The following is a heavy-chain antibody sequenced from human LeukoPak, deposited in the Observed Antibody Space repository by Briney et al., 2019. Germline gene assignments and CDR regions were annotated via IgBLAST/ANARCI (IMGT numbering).Heavy chain of an antibody. CDR1: GDSVSSYY. J-gene: IGHJ4*02. D-gene: IGHD1-26*01. CDR3: ARGMSGTYQPFDY. CDR2: ILYSGTT. V-gene: IGHV4-59*02. Sequence: SETLSLTCTISGDSVSSYYWSWIRQPPGKGLEWIGYILYSGTTSYNPSLMSRVTMSVDTSKNQFSLKLSSVTAADTAVYYCARGMSGTYQPFDYWGQGTLVTVSS.